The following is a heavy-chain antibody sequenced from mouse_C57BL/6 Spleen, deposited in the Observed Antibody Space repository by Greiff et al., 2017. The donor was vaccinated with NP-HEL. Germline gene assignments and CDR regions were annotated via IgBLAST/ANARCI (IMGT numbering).Heavy chain of an antibody. CDR2: LYPGSGST. V-gene: IGHV1-55*01. CDR1: GYTFTSYW. D-gene: IGHD2-5*01. CDR3: ARSYYSNYEDYFDY. J-gene: IGHJ2*01. Sequence: QVQLQQPGAELVKPGASVKMSCKASGYTFTSYWITWVKQRPGQGLEWIGDLYPGSGSTNYNEKFKSKATLTVDTSSSTAYMQLSSLTSEDSAVYYCARSYYSNYEDYFDYWGQGTTLTVSS.